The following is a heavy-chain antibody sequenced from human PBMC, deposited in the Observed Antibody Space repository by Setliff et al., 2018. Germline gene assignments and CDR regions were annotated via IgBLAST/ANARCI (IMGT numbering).Heavy chain of an antibody. J-gene: IGHJ6*02. CDR3: ANAYNYGYAHYYYGMDV. Sequence: GGSLRLSCAASGFTFSNYAMSWVRQAPGKGLEWVSVITGSGTTTYYADSVKGRFTISRDNSKNTVYLQMNSLGAEDTSIYYCANAYNYGYAHYYYGMDVWGQGTTVTVSS. V-gene: IGHV3-23*01. CDR1: GFTFSNYA. CDR2: ITGSGTTT. D-gene: IGHD5-18*01.